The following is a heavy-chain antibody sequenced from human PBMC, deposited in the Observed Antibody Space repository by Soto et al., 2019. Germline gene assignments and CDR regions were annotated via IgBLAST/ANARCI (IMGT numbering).Heavy chain of an antibody. V-gene: IGHV3-74*01. CDR2: INSDGSTT. J-gene: IGHJ6*03. D-gene: IGHD2-8*01. CDR1: GFTFSSYW. CDR3: ARDSGARFCTTTTCFLPMDV. Sequence: PGGSLRLSCEASGFTFSSYWMHWVRQVPGKGLVGVSRINSDGSTTSYADSVKGRFTISRDNAKNTLYLQMNSLRAEDTAVYFCARDSGARFCTTTTCFLPMDVWGKGTTVTVSS.